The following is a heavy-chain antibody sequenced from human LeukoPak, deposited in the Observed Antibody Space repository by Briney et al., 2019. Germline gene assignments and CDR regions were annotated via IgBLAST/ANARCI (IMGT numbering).Heavy chain of an antibody. J-gene: IGHJ4*02. CDR1: GFTFSSYG. Sequence: GGSLRLFCAASGFTFSSYGMHWVRQAPGKGLEWVAVIWYDGSNKYYADSVKGRFTISRDNSKNTLYLQMNSLRAEDTAVYYCAKDVRDLVVLIDTYMYWGQGTLVAVSS. CDR2: IWYDGSNK. V-gene: IGHV3-33*06. D-gene: IGHD2-21*01. CDR3: AKDVRDLVVLIDTYMY.